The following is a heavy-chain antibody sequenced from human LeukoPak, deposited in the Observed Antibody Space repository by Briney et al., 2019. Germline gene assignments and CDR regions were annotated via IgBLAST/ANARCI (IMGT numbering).Heavy chain of an antibody. V-gene: IGHV4-61*01. D-gene: IGHD6-13*01. Sequence: SETLSLTCTVSGGSVSSGSYYWSWIRQPPGKGLEWIGYIYYSGSTNYNPSLKSRVTISVDTSKNQFSLKLSSVTAADTAVYYCARGNSSWYYLDYWGQGTLVTVSS. CDR3: ARGNSSWYYLDY. CDR2: IYYSGST. CDR1: GGSVSSGSYY. J-gene: IGHJ4*02.